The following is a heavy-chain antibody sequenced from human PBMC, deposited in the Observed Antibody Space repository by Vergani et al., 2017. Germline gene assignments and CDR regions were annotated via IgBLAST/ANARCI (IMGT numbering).Heavy chain of an antibody. J-gene: IGHJ4*02. CDR1: GGSFSVYY. CDR3: ARNYCSGGSCKLDY. D-gene: IGHD2-15*01. Sequence: QVQLQQWGAGLLKPSETLSLTCAVYGGSFSVYYWSWIRQPPGKGLEWIGEINHSGSTNYNPSLKSRVTISVDTSKNQFSLKLSSVTAADTAVYYCARNYCSGGSCKLDYWGQGTLVTVSS. CDR2: INHSGST. V-gene: IGHV4-34*01.